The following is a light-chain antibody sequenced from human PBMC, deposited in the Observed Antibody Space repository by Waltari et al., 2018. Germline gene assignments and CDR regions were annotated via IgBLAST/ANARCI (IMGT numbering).Light chain of an antibody. J-gene: IGLJ1*01. V-gene: IGLV1-40*01. Sequence: QSVLTQPPSVSGAPGQRVTISCTGSSSNIGAGYDLHWYQQLPGAAPRLLIYANNNRPSGVPDRFSGSKSDTSASLAITGLQAEDEADYYCQSHDSSLSGYVFGTGTKVTVL. CDR2: ANN. CDR1: SSNIGAGYD. CDR3: QSHDSSLSGYV.